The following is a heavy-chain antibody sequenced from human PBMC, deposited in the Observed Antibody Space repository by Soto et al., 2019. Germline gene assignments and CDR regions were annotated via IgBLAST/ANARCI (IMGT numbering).Heavy chain of an antibody. CDR1: VYTLTELS. V-gene: IGHV1-24*01. D-gene: IGHD5-12*01. CDR3: ATDNPDIGPGCEDPFDY. J-gene: IGHJ4*02. Sequence: SVKVSCKVSVYTLTELSLHWVRQAPGKGLEWVGRFDPVHGEALYAPRFAGRVTMTEDSSKDKAYIEMSRLRSEDTAVYFCATDNPDIGPGCEDPFDYWGPGVLVTVYS. CDR2: FDPVHGEA.